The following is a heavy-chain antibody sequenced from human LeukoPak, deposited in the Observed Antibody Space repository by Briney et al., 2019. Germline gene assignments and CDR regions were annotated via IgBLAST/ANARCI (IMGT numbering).Heavy chain of an antibody. V-gene: IGHV4-59*01. CDR1: GGSISSYY. D-gene: IGHD3-10*01. Sequence: KPSETLSLTCTVSGGSISSYYWSWIRQPPGKGLEWIGYIYYSGSTNYNPSLKSRVTISVDTSKNQFSLKLSSVTAADTAVYYCARVGFAVGYYHYYYMDVWGKGTTVTVSS. CDR2: IYYSGST. CDR3: ARVGFAVGYYHYYYMDV. J-gene: IGHJ6*03.